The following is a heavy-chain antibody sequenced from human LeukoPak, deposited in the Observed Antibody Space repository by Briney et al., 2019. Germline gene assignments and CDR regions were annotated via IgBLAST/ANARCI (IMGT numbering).Heavy chain of an antibody. CDR3: ARTYSGSYSFDY. Sequence: SGPTLVKPTQTLTLTCTFSGFSLSTSGVGVGWIRQPPGKALEWLALIYWNDDKRYSPSLKSRLTITKDTSKNQVVLTMTNMDPVDTATYYCARTYSGSYSFDYWGQGTLVTGSS. CDR1: GFSLSTSGVG. CDR2: IYWNDDK. V-gene: IGHV2-5*01. J-gene: IGHJ4*02. D-gene: IGHD1-26*01.